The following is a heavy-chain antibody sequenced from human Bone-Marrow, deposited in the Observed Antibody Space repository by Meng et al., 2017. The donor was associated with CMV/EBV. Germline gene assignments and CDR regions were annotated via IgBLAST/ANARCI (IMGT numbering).Heavy chain of an antibody. CDR2: ISSSGNSI. CDR3: TRDHIAAGDY. Sequence: GESLKISCAASGFSFSTYSMNWVRQAPGKGLEWVSSISSSGNSIYYADSLKGRFSISRDNAKNSLYLQMNSLRAEDTAIYYCTRDHIAAGDYWGQGTLVTVSS. J-gene: IGHJ4*02. CDR1: GFSFSTYS. V-gene: IGHV3-21*01. D-gene: IGHD6-13*01.